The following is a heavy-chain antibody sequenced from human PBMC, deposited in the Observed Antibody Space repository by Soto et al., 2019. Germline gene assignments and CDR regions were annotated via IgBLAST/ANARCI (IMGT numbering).Heavy chain of an antibody. CDR3: AKEPLEVSGRNAFNI. Sequence: QVQLVESGGGVVQPGRSLRLSCAASGFTFSRYGMHWVRQAPGKGLDWVAVIFYNGGAQYYADAVKGRFTISRDNSRNTLYLQMTSLGPEDTAVYYCAKEPLEVSGRNAFNIWGQGTTVTASS. D-gene: IGHD1-1*01. J-gene: IGHJ3*02. CDR1: GFTFSRYG. V-gene: IGHV3-30*18. CDR2: IFYNGGAQ.